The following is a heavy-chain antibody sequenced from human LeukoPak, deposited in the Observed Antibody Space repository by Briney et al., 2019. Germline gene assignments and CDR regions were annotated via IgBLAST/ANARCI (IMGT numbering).Heavy chain of an antibody. V-gene: IGHV3-23*01. CDR1: VYTLSSHA. CDR2: FRCSGGST. D-gene: IGHD3-22*01. J-gene: IGHJ4*02. CDR3: AKSAMIVVVITTPNPFDY. Sequence: GGSLRLSCAASVYTLSSHAISWVRQAPGKVLEWVSPFRCSGGSTYYADSVKGRFTISRDNSKNTLYLQMNSLRAEDTAVYYCAKSAMIVVVITTPNPFDYWGQGTLVTVSS.